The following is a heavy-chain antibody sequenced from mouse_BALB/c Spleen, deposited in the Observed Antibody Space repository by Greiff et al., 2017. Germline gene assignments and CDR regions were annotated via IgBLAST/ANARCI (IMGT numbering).Heavy chain of an antibody. CDR2: IYPGDGDT. V-gene: IGHV1-87*01. CDR3: ASTYYRRSWFAY. D-gene: IGHD2-14*01. Sequence: QVQLQQSGAELARPGASVKLSCKASGYTFTSYWMQWVKQRPGQGLEWIGAIYPGDGDTRYTQKFKGKATLTADKSSSTAYMQLSSLASEDSAVYYCASTYYRRSWFAYWGQGTLVTVSA. CDR1: GYTFTSYW. J-gene: IGHJ3*01.